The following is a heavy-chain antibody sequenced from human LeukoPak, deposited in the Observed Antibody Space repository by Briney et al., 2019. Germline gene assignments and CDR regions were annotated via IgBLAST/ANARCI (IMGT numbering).Heavy chain of an antibody. D-gene: IGHD6-19*01. CDR2: IIPIFGTA. CDR3: AATYVSSGWYFLDWFDP. V-gene: IGHV1-69*13. CDR1: GGTFSSYA. J-gene: IGHJ5*02. Sequence: ASVKVSCKASGGTFSSYAISWVRQAPGQGLEWMGGIIPIFGTANYAQKFQGRVTITADESTSTAYMELSSLRSEDTAVYYCAATYVSSGWYFLDWFDPWGQGTLVTVSS.